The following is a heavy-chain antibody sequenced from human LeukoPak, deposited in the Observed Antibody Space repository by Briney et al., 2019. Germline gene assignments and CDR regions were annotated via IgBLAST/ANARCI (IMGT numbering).Heavy chain of an antibody. D-gene: IGHD3-22*01. CDR3: ARVDSSGYPYYFDY. CDR2: IIPIFGTA. V-gene: IGHV1-69*05. J-gene: IGHJ4*02. CDR1: GGTFSSYT. Sequence: SVKVSCKASGGTFSSYTITWVRQAPGQGLEWMGGIIPIFGTANYAQKFQGRVTMTTDTSTTTAYMELRSLRSEDTAVYYCARVDSSGYPYYFDYWGQGTLVTVSS.